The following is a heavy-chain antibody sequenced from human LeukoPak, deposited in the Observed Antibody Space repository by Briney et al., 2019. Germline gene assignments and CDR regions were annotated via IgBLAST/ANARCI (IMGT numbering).Heavy chain of an antibody. D-gene: IGHD2-2*01. CDR3: ARVPAAILGSYYYYMDV. Sequence: PTGGSLRLSCAASGFTFSSYAMSWVRQAPGKGLEWVSAISGSGGSTYYADSVKGRFTISRDNSKNTLYLQMNSLRAEDTAVYYCARVPAAILGSYYYYMDVWGKGTTVTISS. V-gene: IGHV3-23*01. CDR1: GFTFSSYA. J-gene: IGHJ6*03. CDR2: ISGSGGST.